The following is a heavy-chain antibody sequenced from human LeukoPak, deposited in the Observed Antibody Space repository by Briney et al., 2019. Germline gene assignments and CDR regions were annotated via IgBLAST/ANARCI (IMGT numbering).Heavy chain of an antibody. CDR2: ISYDGSNK. CDR3: ARDLTQWELLTAFDY. D-gene: IGHD1-26*01. V-gene: IGHV3-30-3*01. Sequence: GGSLRLSCVASGVTLSNYAMSWVRQAPGKGLEWVAVISYDGSNKYYADSVKGRFTISRDNSKNTLYLQMNSLRAEDTAVYYCARDLTQWELLTAFDYWGQGTLVTVSS. J-gene: IGHJ4*02. CDR1: GVTLSNYA.